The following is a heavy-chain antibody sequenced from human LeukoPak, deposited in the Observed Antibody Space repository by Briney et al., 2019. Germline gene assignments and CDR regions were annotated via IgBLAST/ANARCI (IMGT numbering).Heavy chain of an antibody. CDR2: IHYSGST. CDR3: ARDYPDSSGYYYWFDP. J-gene: IGHJ5*02. V-gene: IGHV4-59*01. D-gene: IGHD3-22*01. Sequence: SETLSLTCTVSGGSITNYYWSWIRQPPGKGLEWIGYIHYSGSTKYKSSLKSRVTISVDTSKNQFSLKLNSVTAADTAVYYCARDYPDSSGYYYWFDPWGQGTLVTVSS. CDR1: GGSITNYY.